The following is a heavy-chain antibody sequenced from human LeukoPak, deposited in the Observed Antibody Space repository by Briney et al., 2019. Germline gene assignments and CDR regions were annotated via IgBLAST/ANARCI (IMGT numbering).Heavy chain of an antibody. Sequence: GASVKVSCKASGYTVSSYVISWVRQAAGQELEGLGWIRAYNGNTNDAQKLQGRVNITTDTSTSKAFMELRSLRPEDTVFYYCASDGPQRYFVWLLSTNDAFDSLGQATMVTVSS. CDR3: ASDGPQRYFVWLLSTNDAFDS. CDR1: GYTVSSYV. J-gene: IGHJ3*02. CDR2: IRAYNGNT. D-gene: IGHD3-9*01. V-gene: IGHV1-18*01.